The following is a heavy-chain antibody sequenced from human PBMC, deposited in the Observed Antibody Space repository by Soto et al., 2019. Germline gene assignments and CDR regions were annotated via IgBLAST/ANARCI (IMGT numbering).Heavy chain of an antibody. CDR2: INPNSGGT. V-gene: IGHV1-2*02. D-gene: IGHD3-9*01. CDR1: GYTFTGYY. Sequence: QVQLVQSGAEVKKPGAPVKVSCKASGYTFTGYYMHWVRQAPGQGLEWMGWINPNSGGTNYAQKFQGRVTITADKSTSTAYMELSSLRSEDTAVYYCARDVTFDWTKLDAFDIWGQGTMVTVSS. J-gene: IGHJ3*02. CDR3: ARDVTFDWTKLDAFDI.